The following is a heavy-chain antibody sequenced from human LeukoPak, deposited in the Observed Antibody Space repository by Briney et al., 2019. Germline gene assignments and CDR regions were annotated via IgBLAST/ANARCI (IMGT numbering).Heavy chain of an antibody. D-gene: IGHD5-12*01. Sequence: ASVKVSCKASGGTFSSYAISWVRQAPGQGLEWMGGIIPIFGTANYAQKFQGRVTITTDESTSTAYMELSSLRSEDTAVYYCARDMRATLARAFDIWGQGTMVTVSS. V-gene: IGHV1-69*05. CDR2: IIPIFGTA. CDR3: ARDMRATLARAFDI. CDR1: GGTFSSYA. J-gene: IGHJ3*02.